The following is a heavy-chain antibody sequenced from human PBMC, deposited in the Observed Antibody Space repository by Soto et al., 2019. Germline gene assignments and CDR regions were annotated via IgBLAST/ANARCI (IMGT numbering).Heavy chain of an antibody. CDR3: VRDRYSSSGWFDP. Sequence: SQTLSLTCVISGDSVSGYSAAWNWIRQSPSGGLEWLGRTYYRSRFFSDYAESVKSRIIINPDTSKNQFSLQLKSVTPEDTTVYYCVRDRYSSSGWFDPWGQGTPVTVSS. J-gene: IGHJ5*02. CDR1: GDSVSGYSAA. V-gene: IGHV6-1*01. CDR2: TYYRSRFFS. D-gene: IGHD3-10*01.